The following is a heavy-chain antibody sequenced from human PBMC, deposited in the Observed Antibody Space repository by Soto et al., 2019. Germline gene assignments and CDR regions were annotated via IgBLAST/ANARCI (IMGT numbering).Heavy chain of an antibody. CDR1: GYTFTSYG. V-gene: IGHV1-69*13. J-gene: IGHJ3*02. CDR2: IIPIFGTA. D-gene: IGHD3-9*01. Sequence: SVKVSCKASGYTFTSYGISWVRQAPGQGLEWMGGIIPIFGTANYAQKFQGRVTITADESTSTAYMELSSLRSEDTAVYYCARVRYYDILTGYYIRAFDIWGQGTMVTVSS. CDR3: ARVRYYDILTGYYIRAFDI.